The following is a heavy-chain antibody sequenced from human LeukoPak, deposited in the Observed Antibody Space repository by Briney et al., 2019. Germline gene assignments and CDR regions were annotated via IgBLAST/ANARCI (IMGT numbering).Heavy chain of an antibody. CDR2: ISSSSTYI. CDR3: AGDYEGNLAFDI. J-gene: IGHJ3*02. V-gene: IGHV3-21*01. CDR1: GFSLSNCC. D-gene: IGHD4-23*01. Sequence: GGSLRLSCAASGFSLSNCCMNWVRQAPGKGLEWVSSISSSSTYIYYADSLEGRFTISRDNVRNSLYPQMNSLRAEDTAVYYCAGDYEGNLAFDIWGQGIMVTVSS.